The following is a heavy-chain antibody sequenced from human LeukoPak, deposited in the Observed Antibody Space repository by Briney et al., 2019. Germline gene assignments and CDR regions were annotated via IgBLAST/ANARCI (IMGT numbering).Heavy chain of an antibody. D-gene: IGHD3-3*01. Sequence: PGGSLRLSCAASGFTFSSYGMHWVRQAPGKGLEWVAFIRYDGSNKYYGDSVKGRFTISRDNSKNTLYLQMNNLRAEDTAVYYCASPHYYDFWSGYSPGDYWGQGTLVTVSS. CDR1: GFTFSSYG. J-gene: IGHJ4*02. CDR2: IRYDGSNK. V-gene: IGHV3-30*02. CDR3: ASPHYYDFWSGYSPGDY.